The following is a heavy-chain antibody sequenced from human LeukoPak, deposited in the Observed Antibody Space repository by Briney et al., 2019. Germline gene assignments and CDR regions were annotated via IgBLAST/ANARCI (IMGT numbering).Heavy chain of an antibody. CDR2: IYYRSKWYN. D-gene: IGHD2-2*01. Sequence: SQTLSLTCAISGDSVSSNSAAWNWIRQSPSRGLEWLGRIYYRSKWYNDYAVSVKSRITINPDTSKNQFSLQLNSVTPEDTAVYYCARSTLGYCSSTSCPDPYFDYWGQGTLVTVSS. CDR3: ARSTLGYCSSTSCPDPYFDY. CDR1: GDSVSSNSAA. J-gene: IGHJ4*02. V-gene: IGHV6-1*01.